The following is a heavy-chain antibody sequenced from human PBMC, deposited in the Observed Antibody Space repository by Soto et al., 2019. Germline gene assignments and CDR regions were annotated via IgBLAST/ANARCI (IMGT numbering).Heavy chain of an antibody. D-gene: IGHD3-3*01. Sequence: QVQLVQSGAEVKKPGASVKVSCKASGYIFTSYYMHRVRQAPGQGLECMGRINPSGGRTDNAQKFQGRVTMTRETSTSTVYMELSSLRSEDKAVYYCARVDAGAWSGNDNSGAFDMWGQGTMVTVSS. CDR3: ARVDAGAWSGNDNSGAFDM. CDR2: INPSGGRT. J-gene: IGHJ3*02. CDR1: GYIFTSYY. V-gene: IGHV1-46*03.